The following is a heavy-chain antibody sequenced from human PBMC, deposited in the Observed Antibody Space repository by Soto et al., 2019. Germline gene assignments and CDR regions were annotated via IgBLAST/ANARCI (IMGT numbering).Heavy chain of an antibody. CDR1: GFTFSSYG. J-gene: IGHJ6*02. CDR2: ISYDGSNK. D-gene: IGHD3-3*01. CDR3: AKERVRRFLEWFYGMDV. V-gene: IGHV3-30*18. Sequence: QVQLVESGGGVVQPGRSLRLSCAASGFTFSSYGMHWVRQAPGKGLEWVAVISYDGSNKYYADSVKGRFTISRDNSKNTLYLQMNSLRAEDTAVYYCAKERVRRFLEWFYGMDVWGQGTTVTVSS.